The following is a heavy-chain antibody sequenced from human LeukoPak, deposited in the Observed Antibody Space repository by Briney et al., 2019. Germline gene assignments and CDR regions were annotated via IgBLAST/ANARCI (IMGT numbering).Heavy chain of an antibody. CDR1: GGSISSYY. CDR2: IYYSGST. D-gene: IGHD3-9*01. Sequence: SETLSLTCTVSGGSISSYYWSWIRQPPGKGLEWIGYIYYSGSTNYNPSLKSRVTISVDTSKNQFSLKLSSVTAADTAVYYCAKESDLGILTPWGQGTLVTVSS. V-gene: IGHV4-59*01. CDR3: AKESDLGILTP. J-gene: IGHJ5*02.